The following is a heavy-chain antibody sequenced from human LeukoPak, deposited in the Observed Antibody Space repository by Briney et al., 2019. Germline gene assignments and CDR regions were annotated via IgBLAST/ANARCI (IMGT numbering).Heavy chain of an antibody. CDR1: GFTFDDYA. D-gene: IGHD7-27*01. J-gene: IGHJ6*03. Sequence: GGSLRLSCAASGFTFDDYAMHWVRQAPGKGLEWVSLISWDGGSTYYADSVKGRFTISRDNSKNSLYLQMNSLRAEDNALYYCAKDFRTNWGFNYYYYMDVWGKGTTVTVSS. CDR2: ISWDGGST. V-gene: IGHV3-43D*03. CDR3: AKDFRTNWGFNYYYYMDV.